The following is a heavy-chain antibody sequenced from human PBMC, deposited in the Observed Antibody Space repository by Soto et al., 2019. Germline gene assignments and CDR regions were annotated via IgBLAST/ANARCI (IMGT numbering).Heavy chain of an antibody. J-gene: IGHJ6*02. D-gene: IGHD3-22*01. V-gene: IGHV3-73*01. CDR1: GFTFSGSA. CDR3: VRPYYYDSSGYDTPNYYYYYGMDV. CDR2: IRSKANSYAT. Sequence: GGSLRLSCAASGFTFSGSAMHWVRQASGKGLEWVGRIRSKANSYATAYAASVKGRFTISRDDSKNTAYLQMNSLKTEDTAVYYCVRPYYYDSSGYDTPNYYYYYGMDVWGQGTTVTVSS.